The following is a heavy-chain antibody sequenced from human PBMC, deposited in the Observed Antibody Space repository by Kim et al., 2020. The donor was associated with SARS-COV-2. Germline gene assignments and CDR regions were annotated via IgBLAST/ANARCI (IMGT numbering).Heavy chain of an antibody. V-gene: IGHV4-31*02. D-gene: IGHD6-13*01. J-gene: IGHJ5*02. CDR3: AGDTGAAGRGWFDP. Sequence: NPSLKSRVTISVDTSKNQFSLKLSSVTPADTAVYYCAGDTGAAGRGWFDPWGQGTLVTVSS.